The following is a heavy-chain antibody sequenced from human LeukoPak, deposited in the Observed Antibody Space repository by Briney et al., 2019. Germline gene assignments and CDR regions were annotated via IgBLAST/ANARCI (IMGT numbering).Heavy chain of an antibody. Sequence: GGSLRLSCAASGFTFSSYSMNWVRQAPGKGLEWVSSISSSSSYIYYADSVKGRFTISRDNAKNSLYLQMNSLRAEDTAVYYCARDRGYCSSTSCFYNWFDPWGQGTLVTVSS. CDR2: ISSSSSYI. CDR1: GFTFSSYS. V-gene: IGHV3-21*01. CDR3: ARDRGYCSSTSCFYNWFDP. J-gene: IGHJ5*02. D-gene: IGHD2-2*01.